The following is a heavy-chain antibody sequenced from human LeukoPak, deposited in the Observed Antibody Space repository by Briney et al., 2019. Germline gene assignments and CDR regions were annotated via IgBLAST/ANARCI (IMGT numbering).Heavy chain of an antibody. D-gene: IGHD1-26*01. CDR1: GGSISSSSYY. Sequence: PSETLSLTRTVSGGSISSSSYYWGWIRQPPGKGLEWIGSIYHSGSTYYNPSLKSRVTISVDTSKNQFSLKLSSVTAADTAVYYCAREVRWELRLDYWGQGTLVTVSS. CDR2: IYHSGST. V-gene: IGHV4-39*07. J-gene: IGHJ4*02. CDR3: AREVRWELRLDY.